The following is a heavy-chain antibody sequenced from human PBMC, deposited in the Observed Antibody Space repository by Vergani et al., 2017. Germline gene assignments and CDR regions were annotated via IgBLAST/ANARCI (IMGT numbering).Heavy chain of an antibody. CDR1: GFTFSSYS. CDR3: ARDSDYEGVDY. V-gene: IGHV3-48*01. J-gene: IGHJ4*02. Sequence: EVQLVESGGGLVQPGGSLRLSCAASGFTFSSYSMNWDRQAPGKGLEWVSYISSSSSTIYYADSVKGRFTISRDNAKNSLYLQMNSLRAEDTAVYYCARDSDYEGVDYWGQGTLVTVSS. D-gene: IGHD3-16*01. CDR2: ISSSSSTI.